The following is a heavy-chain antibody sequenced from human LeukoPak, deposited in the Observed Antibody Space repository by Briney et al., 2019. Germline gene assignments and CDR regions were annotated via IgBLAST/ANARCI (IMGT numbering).Heavy chain of an antibody. CDR2: INPNSGGT. J-gene: IGHJ2*01. D-gene: IGHD7-27*01. V-gene: IGHV1-2*02. CDR3: ARDVTGDQSWFFDL. CDR1: GYTFIGYY. Sequence: GASVKVSCKASGYTFIGYYMHWVRQAPGQGLEWMGWINPNSGGTNYAQKFQGRVTMTRDKSISPAYMELRRLRSDDTAVYYCARDVTGDQSWFFDLWGRGTLVTVSS.